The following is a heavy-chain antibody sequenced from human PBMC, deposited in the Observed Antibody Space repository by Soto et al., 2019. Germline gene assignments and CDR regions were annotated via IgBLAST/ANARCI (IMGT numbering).Heavy chain of an antibody. CDR3: AIRMSSTRWYYLDY. CDR1: GFTVSSYA. CDR2: ISAST. J-gene: IGHJ4*02. V-gene: IGHV3-23*01. D-gene: IGHD6-13*01. Sequence: EMQLLESGGGLVQAGGSLRLSCAASGFTVSSYALNWVRQAPGKGLEWVSGISASTYYAYSVKGRFTISRDTAKSTLYLRMNSLRAEDTAIYFCAIRMSSTRWYYLDYWGQGTLVTVSS.